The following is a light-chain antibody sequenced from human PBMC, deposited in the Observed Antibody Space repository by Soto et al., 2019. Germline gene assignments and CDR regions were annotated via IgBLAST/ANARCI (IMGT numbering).Light chain of an antibody. J-gene: IGLJ1*01. CDR2: EVS. CDR3: CSYAGSSPYV. CDR1: SSDVGSYNL. Sequence: QSALTQPASVSGSPGQSITISCTGTSSDVGSYNLVSWYQHHPGKAPKLMIYEVSKRPSGVSNRFSGSKSGNTASLTISGLQAEDEADYYCCSYAGSSPYVFGTGTKVTV. V-gene: IGLV2-23*02.